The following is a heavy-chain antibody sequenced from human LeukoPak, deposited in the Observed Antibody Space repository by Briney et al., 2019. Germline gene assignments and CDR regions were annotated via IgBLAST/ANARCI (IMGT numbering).Heavy chain of an antibody. CDR1: GGSISSYY. V-gene: IGHV4-4*07. Sequence: SETLSLTCTVSGGSISSYYWSWIRQPAGKGLEWIGRIYTSGSTNYNPSLKSRVTMSVDTSKNQFSLKLSSVTAADTAVYYCARDKFVAAMATTGFDYWGQGTLVTV. CDR2: IYTSGST. CDR3: ARDKFVAAMATTGFDY. D-gene: IGHD5-18*01. J-gene: IGHJ4*02.